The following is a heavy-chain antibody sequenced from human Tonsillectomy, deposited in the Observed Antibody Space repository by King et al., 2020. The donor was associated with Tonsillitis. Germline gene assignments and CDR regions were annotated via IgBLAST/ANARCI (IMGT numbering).Heavy chain of an antibody. CDR2: IYSGGST. CDR1: GFIVSSNY. Sequence: VQLVESGGGLIQPGGSLRLSCAASGFIVSSNYMSWVRQAPGKGLEWVSVIYSGGSTYYADSVKGRFTISRDNSKNTRYLQMNSLRAEDTAVYYCASAFRVAGVNDYWGQGTLVTVSS. D-gene: IGHD6-19*01. V-gene: IGHV3-53*01. J-gene: IGHJ4*02. CDR3: ASAFRVAGVNDY.